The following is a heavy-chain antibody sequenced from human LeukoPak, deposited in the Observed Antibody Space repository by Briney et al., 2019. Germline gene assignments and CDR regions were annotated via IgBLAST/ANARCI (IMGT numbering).Heavy chain of an antibody. Sequence: ASVKVSCKASGGTFSSYAISWVRQAPGQGLGWMGRIIPILGIANYAQKFQGRVTITADKSTSTAYMELSSLRSEDTAVYYCAHDYDFWGRAPNYFDYWGQGTLVTVSS. J-gene: IGHJ4*02. CDR2: IIPILGIA. CDR1: GGTFSSYA. CDR3: AHDYDFWGRAPNYFDY. V-gene: IGHV1-69*04. D-gene: IGHD3-3*01.